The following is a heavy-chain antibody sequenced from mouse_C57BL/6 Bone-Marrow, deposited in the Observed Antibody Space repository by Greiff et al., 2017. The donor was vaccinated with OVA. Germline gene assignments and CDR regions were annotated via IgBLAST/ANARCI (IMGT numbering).Heavy chain of an antibody. V-gene: IGHV7-3*01. J-gene: IGHJ4*01. CDR3: ARLGYYYGSSYDYAMDY. CDR2: IRNKANGYTT. D-gene: IGHD1-1*01. CDR1: GFTFTDYY. Sequence: EVKLVESGGGLVQPGGSLSLSCAASGFTFTDYYMSWVRQPPGKALEWLGFIRNKANGYTTEYSASVKGRFTISRDNSQSILYLQMNALRAEDSATYYCARLGYYYGSSYDYAMDYWGQGTSVTVSS.